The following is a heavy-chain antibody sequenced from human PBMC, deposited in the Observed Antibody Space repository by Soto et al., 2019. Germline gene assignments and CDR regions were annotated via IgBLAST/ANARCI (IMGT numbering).Heavy chain of an antibody. CDR1: GFTFNSYW. CDR2: IKPDGSQK. CDR3: ARGDYYDTSGPFSDAFDI. J-gene: IGHJ3*02. V-gene: IGHV3-7*04. D-gene: IGHD3-22*01. Sequence: GGSLRLSCRASGFTFNSYWMSWVRQAPGKGLEWVANIKPDGSQKWYVDSVKGRFTISRDNAKSSLYLQMLSLRAEDTAVYYCARGDYYDTSGPFSDAFDIWGLGTMVTVSS.